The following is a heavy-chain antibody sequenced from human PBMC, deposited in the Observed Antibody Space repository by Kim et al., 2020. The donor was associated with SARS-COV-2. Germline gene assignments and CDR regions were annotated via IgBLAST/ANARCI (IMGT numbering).Heavy chain of an antibody. D-gene: IGHD6-25*01. J-gene: IGHJ2*01. CDR2: VSAHGDAQ. Sequence: GGSLRLSCAASTFTFNNYGMQWVRQAPGKGLEWVAVVSAHGDAQVYGESVRGRFTISRDNSKDTFFLHMNSLRAEDTAIYYCAREAAHSQWYYDLWGRGT. V-gene: IGHV3-33*05. CDR1: TFTFNNYG. CDR3: AREAAHSQWYYDL.